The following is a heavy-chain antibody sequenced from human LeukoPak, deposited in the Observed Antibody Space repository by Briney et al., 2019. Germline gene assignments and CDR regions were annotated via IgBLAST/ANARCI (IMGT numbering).Heavy chain of an antibody. Sequence: GGSLRLSCAASGFTFSSYAMHWVRQAPGKGLEWVAVISYDGSNKCYADSVKGRFTISRDNSKNTLYLQMNSLRAEDTAVYYCARPFDYGGNGRYYFDYWGQGTLVTVSS. CDR3: ARPFDYGGNGRYYFDY. CDR1: GFTFSSYA. V-gene: IGHV3-30*04. D-gene: IGHD4-23*01. J-gene: IGHJ4*02. CDR2: ISYDGSNK.